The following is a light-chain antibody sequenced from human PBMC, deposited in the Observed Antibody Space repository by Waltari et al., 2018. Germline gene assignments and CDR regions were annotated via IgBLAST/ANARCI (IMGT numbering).Light chain of an antibody. CDR2: GAS. CDR1: QTVRTTY. V-gene: IGKV3-20*01. CDR3: QQYDISPLT. Sequence: SVFTQFPGTPSFSSGARATLSCSASQTVRTTYLAWYQQKPGQAPTLLIYGASSRATGIPDRFSGSGSGTDFSLTISSLEPEDFAVYYCQQYDISPLTFGGGTKVEIK. J-gene: IGKJ4*01.